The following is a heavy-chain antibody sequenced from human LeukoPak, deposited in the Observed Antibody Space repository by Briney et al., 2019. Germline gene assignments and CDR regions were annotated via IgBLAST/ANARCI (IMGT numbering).Heavy chain of an antibody. J-gene: IGHJ4*02. D-gene: IGHD1-26*01. CDR2: IYHSGST. CDR3: ARHNGGGVGSYVAPGPPDYFDY. Sequence: SETLSLTCTVSGGSISSYYWGWIRQPPGEGLEWIASIYHSGSTYYNPSVKSRVTISVDTSKNQFSLKLSSVTAADTAVYYCARHNGGGVGSYVAPGPPDYFDYWGQGNLVTVST. CDR1: GGSISSYY. V-gene: IGHV4-39*01.